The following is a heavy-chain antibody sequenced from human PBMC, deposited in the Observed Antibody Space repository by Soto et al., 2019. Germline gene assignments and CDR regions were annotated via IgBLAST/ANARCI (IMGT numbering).Heavy chain of an antibody. Sequence: SETLSLTCAVYGGSFSGYYWSWIRQPPGKGLEWIGEINHSGSTNYNPSLKSRVTISVDTSKNQFSLELSSVTAADTAVYYCASAYCSGGSCHRRVDWFDPWGQGTLVTVSS. CDR1: GGSFSGYY. CDR2: INHSGST. D-gene: IGHD2-15*01. CDR3: ASAYCSGGSCHRRVDWFDP. V-gene: IGHV4-34*01. J-gene: IGHJ5*02.